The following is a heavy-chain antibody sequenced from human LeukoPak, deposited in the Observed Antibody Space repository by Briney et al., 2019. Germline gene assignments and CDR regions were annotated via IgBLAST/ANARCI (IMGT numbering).Heavy chain of an antibody. V-gene: IGHV4-59*11. CDR2: IYYSGST. CDR1: GGSISSHY. CDR3: ASSTSIKTWFAP. Sequence: SSETLSLTCTVSGGSISSHYWSWIRQPPGKGLEWIGYIYYSGSTNYNPSLKSRVAISVDTSKNQFSLKLSSVTAADTAVYYCASSTSIKTWFAPWGQGILVTVSS. D-gene: IGHD2-2*01. J-gene: IGHJ5*02.